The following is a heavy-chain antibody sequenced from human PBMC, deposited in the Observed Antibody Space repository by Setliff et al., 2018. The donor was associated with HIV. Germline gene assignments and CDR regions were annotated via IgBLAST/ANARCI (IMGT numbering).Heavy chain of an antibody. CDR3: ARQGAGYYYDSSEYYTGNGFDM. J-gene: IGHJ3*02. Sequence: SETLSLTCSVSGDSIGTYYWNWIRQSAGKGLEWIGGFHHSGSTHYNPSLKSRVTISGQTSNNQFSLQLTSVTAADTAVYYCARQGAGYYYDSSEYYTGNGFDMWGQGTMVTFSS. CDR1: GDSIGTYY. CDR2: FHHSGST. V-gene: IGHV4-59*08. D-gene: IGHD3-22*01.